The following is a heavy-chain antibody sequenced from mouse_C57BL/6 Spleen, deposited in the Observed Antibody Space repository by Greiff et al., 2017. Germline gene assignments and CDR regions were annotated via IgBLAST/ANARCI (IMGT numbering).Heavy chain of an antibody. J-gene: IGHJ1*03. Sequence: EVKLVESGEGLVKPGGSLKLSCAASGFTFSSYAMSWVRQTPEKRLEWVAYISSGGDYIYYADTVKGRFTISRDNARNTLYLQMSSLKSEDTAMYYCTRSLLRELGWYFDVWGTGTTVTVSS. CDR3: TRSLLRELGWYFDV. V-gene: IGHV5-9-1*02. D-gene: IGHD1-2*01. CDR2: ISSGGDYI. CDR1: GFTFSSYA.